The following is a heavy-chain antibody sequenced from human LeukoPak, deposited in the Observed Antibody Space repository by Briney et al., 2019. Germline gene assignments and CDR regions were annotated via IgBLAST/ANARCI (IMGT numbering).Heavy chain of an antibody. Sequence: SETLSLTCTVSGASISNDYWSWIRQPPGKGLEWIGYIYYSGSTNYNPSLKSRVTISVDTSKNQFSLKLSSVTAADTAVYYCARDGPTVTTGDYYYGMDVWGQGTTVTVSS. CDR1: GASISNDY. V-gene: IGHV4-59*12. D-gene: IGHD4-17*01. CDR3: ARDGPTVTTGDYYYGMDV. J-gene: IGHJ6*02. CDR2: IYYSGST.